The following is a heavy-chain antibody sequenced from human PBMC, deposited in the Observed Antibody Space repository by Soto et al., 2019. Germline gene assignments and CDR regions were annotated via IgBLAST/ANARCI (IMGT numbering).Heavy chain of an antibody. D-gene: IGHD6-6*01. CDR3: ARGSSIAGLYYGMDV. J-gene: IGHJ6*02. V-gene: IGHV4-31*03. CDR1: GGSISSGGYY. Sequence: QVQLQESGPGLVKPSQTLSLTCTVSGGSISSGGYYWTWIRQHPGKGLEWIGYNYYSGITYYNPSHKSRVTISQDTSKNQSSLKLSSVTAADTAVYYCARGSSIAGLYYGMDVWGQGTTVTVSS. CDR2: NYYSGIT.